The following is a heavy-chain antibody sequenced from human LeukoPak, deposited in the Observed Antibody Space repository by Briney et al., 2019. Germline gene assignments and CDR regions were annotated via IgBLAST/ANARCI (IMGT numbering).Heavy chain of an antibody. CDR2: IYYSGST. CDR1: GGSISSGGYY. CDR3: ARHPRGLRRFLESADAFDI. J-gene: IGHJ3*02. D-gene: IGHD3-3*01. V-gene: IGHV4-30-4*08. Sequence: PSETLSLTCTVSGGSISSGGYYWSWIRQHPGKGLGWIGYIYYSGSTYYNPSLKSRVTISVDTSKNQFSLKLSSVTAADTAVYYCARHPRGLRRFLESADAFDIWGQGTMVTVSS.